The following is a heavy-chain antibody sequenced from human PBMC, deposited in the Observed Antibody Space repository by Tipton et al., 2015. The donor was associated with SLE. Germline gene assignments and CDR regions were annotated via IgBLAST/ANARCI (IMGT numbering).Heavy chain of an antibody. Sequence: TLSLTCAVYGGSFSGYYWSWIRQPPGKGLEWIGEINHSGSTNYNPSLKSRVTISVDTSKNQFSLKLSSVTAADTAVYYCARVLVATTYYFDYWGQGTLVTVSS. V-gene: IGHV4-34*01. D-gene: IGHD5-12*01. CDR1: GGSFSGYY. CDR2: INHSGST. J-gene: IGHJ4*02. CDR3: ARVLVATTYYFDY.